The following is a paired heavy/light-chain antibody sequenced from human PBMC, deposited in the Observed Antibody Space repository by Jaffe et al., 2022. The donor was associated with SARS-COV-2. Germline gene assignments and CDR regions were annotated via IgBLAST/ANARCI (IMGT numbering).Light chain of an antibody. J-gene: IGLJ2*01. CDR2: DDS. Sequence: SYVLTQPPSVSVAPGQTARITCGGNNIGSKSVHWYQQKPGQAPVLVVYDDSDRPSGIPERFSGSNSGNTATLTISRVEAGDEADYYCQVWDSSSDQGVFGGGTKLTVL. CDR3: QVWDSSSDQGV. CDR1: NIGSKS. V-gene: IGLV3-21*02.
Heavy chain of an antibody. Sequence: QVTLKESGPVLVKPTETLTLTCTVSGFSLSNARMGVSWIRQPPGKALEWLAHIFSNDEKSYSTSLKSRLTISKDTSKSQVVLTMTNMDPVDTATYYCALGGSTVTTLDYGMDVWGQGTTVTVSS. CDR2: IFSNDEK. J-gene: IGHJ6*02. V-gene: IGHV2-26*01. CDR3: ALGGSTVTTLDYGMDV. CDR1: GFSLSNARMG. D-gene: IGHD4-4*01.